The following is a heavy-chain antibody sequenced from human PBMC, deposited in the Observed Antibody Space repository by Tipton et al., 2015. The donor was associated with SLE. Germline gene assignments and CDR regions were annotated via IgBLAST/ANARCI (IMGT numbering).Heavy chain of an antibody. CDR2: SHQSGNT. V-gene: IGHV4-61*08. Sequence: TLSLTCTVSGGSISSGGYYWSWIRQPPGKGLEWIGESHQSGNTNYHPSFKSRVTISVDTSKNQFSLKLSSVTAADTAVYYCARTRDGDYVYYYYGMDVWGQGTTVTVSS. CDR1: GGSISSGGYY. CDR3: ARTRDGDYVYYYYGMDV. D-gene: IGHD4-17*01. J-gene: IGHJ6*02.